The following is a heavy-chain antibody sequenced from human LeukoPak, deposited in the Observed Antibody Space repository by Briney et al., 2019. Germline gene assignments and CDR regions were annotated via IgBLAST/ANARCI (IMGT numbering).Heavy chain of an antibody. J-gene: IGHJ6*02. V-gene: IGHV3-74*01. Sequence: PGGSLRLSCAASGFTFSRTWMYWVRQAPGKGLVWVSRINSDGSSTTYADSVKGRFTISRDNAKNTAYLQMNSLRGEDTAVYFCGRDWHYAMDVWGQGTTVTVSS. CDR3: GRDWHYAMDV. CDR2: INSDGSST. CDR1: GFTFSRTW.